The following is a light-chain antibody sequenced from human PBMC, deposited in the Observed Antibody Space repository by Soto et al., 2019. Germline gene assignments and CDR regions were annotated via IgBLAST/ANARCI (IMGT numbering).Light chain of an antibody. CDR3: QQYDSFLYT. CDR2: KAS. V-gene: IGKV1-5*03. J-gene: IGKJ2*01. Sequence: DIKMTQSPSTVSASIGDRVTITCRASQSISIWLAWYQQKPGKAPKLLIYKASSLESGVPSRFSGSGSGTEFTLTISSLQPDDFATYYCQQYDSFLYTFGQGTRVEI. CDR1: QSISIW.